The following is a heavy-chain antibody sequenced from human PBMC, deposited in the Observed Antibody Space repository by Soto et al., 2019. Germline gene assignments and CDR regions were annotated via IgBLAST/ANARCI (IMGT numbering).Heavy chain of an antibody. Sequence: QTLSLTRAISRDSVSSTSAALNWVRESPSKGLEWLGRTFYRSKWYYDYAVSVKSRITINPDTSKNQFSLQLNSVTPEDTAVYYCSRRLKLGADYYGMDVWGQGTTVTVSS. D-gene: IGHD1-26*01. J-gene: IGHJ6*02. CDR2: TFYRSKWYY. V-gene: IGHV6-1*01. CDR1: RDSVSSTSAA. CDR3: SRRLKLGADYYGMDV.